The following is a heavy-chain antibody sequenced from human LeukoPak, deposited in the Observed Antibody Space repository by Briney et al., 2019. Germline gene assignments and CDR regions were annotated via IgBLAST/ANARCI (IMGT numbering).Heavy chain of an antibody. V-gene: IGHV1-2*02. CDR3: ASPATGEYSFDY. CDR2: INPNSGGT. J-gene: IGHJ4*02. D-gene: IGHD2-15*01. Sequence: ASVKVSCTASGYTFTGYYMHWGRQAPGQGLEWMGWINPNSGGTNYAQKFQGRVTMTRDTSISTAYMELSRLRSDDTAVYYCASPATGEYSFDYWGQGTLVTVAS. CDR1: GYTFTGYY.